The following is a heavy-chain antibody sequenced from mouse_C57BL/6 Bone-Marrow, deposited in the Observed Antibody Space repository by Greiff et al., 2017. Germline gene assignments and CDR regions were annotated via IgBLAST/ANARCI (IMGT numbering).Heavy chain of an antibody. D-gene: IGHD1-1*01. Sequence: EVKLMESGGGLVKPGGSLKLSCAASGFTFSDYGMHWVRQAPEKGLEWVAYISSGSSTLYYADTVKGRFTISRDNAKNTLFLQMTSLRSEDTAVYYCARSHYYGSSPRWYIDVWGTGTTVTVSS. V-gene: IGHV5-17*01. CDR3: ARSHYYGSSPRWYIDV. J-gene: IGHJ1*03. CDR1: GFTFSDYG. CDR2: ISSGSSTL.